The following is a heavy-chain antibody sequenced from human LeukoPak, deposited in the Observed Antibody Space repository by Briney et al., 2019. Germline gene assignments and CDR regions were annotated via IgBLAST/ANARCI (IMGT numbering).Heavy chain of an antibody. V-gene: IGHV4-34*01. CDR2: INHSGST. CDR1: GGSFSGYY. D-gene: IGHD1-20*01. CDR3: ARGRYNWNDDAFDI. Sequence: SETLSLTCAVYGGSFSGYYWSWIRQPPGKGLEWIGEINHSGSTNYNPSLKSRVTISVDTSKNQFSLKLSSVTAADTAVYYCARGRYNWNDDAFDIWGQGTMVTVSS. J-gene: IGHJ3*02.